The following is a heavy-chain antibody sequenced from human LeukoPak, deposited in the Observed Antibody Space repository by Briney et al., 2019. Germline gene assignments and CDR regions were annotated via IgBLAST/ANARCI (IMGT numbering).Heavy chain of an antibody. CDR3: ATDRYYAYCGGDCYFGAFDI. J-gene: IGHJ3*02. CDR1: GYTFTGYY. CDR2: FDPEDGET. V-gene: IGHV1-24*01. Sequence: GASVKVSCKASGYTFTGYYMHWVRQAPGKGLEWMGGFDPEDGETIYAQKFQGRVTMTEDTSTDTAYMELSSLRSEDTAVYYCATDRYYAYCGGDCYFGAFDIWGQGTMVTVSS. D-gene: IGHD2-21*02.